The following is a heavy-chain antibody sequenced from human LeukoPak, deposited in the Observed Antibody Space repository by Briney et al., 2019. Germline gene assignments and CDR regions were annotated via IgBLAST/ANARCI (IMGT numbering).Heavy chain of an antibody. CDR2: ITGSGGTT. V-gene: IGHV3-23*01. Sequence: GGSLRLSCAASGFTVSTYAMNWVRQAPGKGLELVSGITGSGGTTFYADSVQGRFTISRDNSKSTLYLQMNSLRAEDTAIYYCAKEGYPDSSGAFASWGQGTLVTGSS. J-gene: IGHJ4*02. CDR3: AKEGYPDSSGAFAS. CDR1: GFTVSTYA. D-gene: IGHD3-22*01.